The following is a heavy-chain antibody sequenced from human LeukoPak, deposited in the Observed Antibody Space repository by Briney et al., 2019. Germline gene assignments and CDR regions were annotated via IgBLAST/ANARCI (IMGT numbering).Heavy chain of an antibody. V-gene: IGHV1-8*03. J-gene: IGHJ3*02. Sequence: GASVKVSCKASGYTFTSYDINWVRQATGQGLEWMGWMNPNSGNTGYVQKFQGRVTITRNTSISTAYMELSSLRSEDTAVYYCARGLQWELPGAFDIWGQGTMVTVSS. CDR1: GYTFTSYD. CDR2: MNPNSGNT. CDR3: ARGLQWELPGAFDI. D-gene: IGHD1-26*01.